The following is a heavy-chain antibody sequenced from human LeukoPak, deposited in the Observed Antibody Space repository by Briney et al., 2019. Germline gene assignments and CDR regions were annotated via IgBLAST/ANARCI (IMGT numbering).Heavy chain of an antibody. Sequence: GGSLRLSCAASGFTFSDYHMSWIRQAPGKGLEWISYISSSGSIIYYADSVKGRFTISRDNSKNTLYLQMNSLRAEDTAVYYCATRAAAGTGVDYWGQGTLVTVSS. CDR3: ATRAAAGTGVDY. CDR1: GFTFSDYH. V-gene: IGHV3-11*04. D-gene: IGHD6-13*01. J-gene: IGHJ4*02. CDR2: ISSSGSII.